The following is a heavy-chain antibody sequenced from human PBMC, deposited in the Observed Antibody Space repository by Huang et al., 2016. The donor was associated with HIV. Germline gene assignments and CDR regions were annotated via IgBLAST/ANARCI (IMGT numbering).Heavy chain of an antibody. Sequence: QVHLVESGGGVVQPGRSLRLSCAASGFTFSPYAMHWVRQAPGRGVEWVSLISYDGTEKYYAASVKGRFAISRDNSKNTLYLQMNSLRVEDTAVYYCARVDGGSSEGPFWLGYAFDLWGQGTLVSVSS. CDR1: GFTFSPYA. J-gene: IGHJ3*01. CDR2: ISYDGTEK. D-gene: IGHD3-16*01. V-gene: IGHV3-30*09. CDR3: ARVDGGSSEGPFWLGYAFDL.